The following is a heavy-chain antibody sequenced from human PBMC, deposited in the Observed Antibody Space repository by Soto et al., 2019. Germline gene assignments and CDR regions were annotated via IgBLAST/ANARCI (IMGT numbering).Heavy chain of an antibody. J-gene: IGHJ4*02. CDR2: IYYSGST. Sequence: SETLSLTCTFTVDSISSRSYYCGWIRQPPGKGLEWIGSIYYSGSTYNNPSLRSRVSMSIDTSKDQFSLKLKSVTAADTALYFCARQRTSVETKAYFAVWGPGSRVTVSS. CDR3: ARQRTSVETKAYFAV. V-gene: IGHV4-39*01. CDR1: VDSISSRSYY. D-gene: IGHD2-8*01.